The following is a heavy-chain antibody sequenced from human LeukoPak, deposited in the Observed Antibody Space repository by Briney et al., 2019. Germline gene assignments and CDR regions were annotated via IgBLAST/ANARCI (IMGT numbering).Heavy chain of an antibody. Sequence: VGSLRLSCAASGFTFDDYGMSWVRQAPGKGLEWVSGINWNGGSTGYADSVKGRFTISRDNAKNSLYLQMNSLRAEDTALYYCARLASGDSYYYYMDVWGKGTTVTVSS. J-gene: IGHJ6*03. CDR2: INWNGGST. CDR3: ARLASGDSYYYYMDV. V-gene: IGHV3-20*04. CDR1: GFTFDDYG.